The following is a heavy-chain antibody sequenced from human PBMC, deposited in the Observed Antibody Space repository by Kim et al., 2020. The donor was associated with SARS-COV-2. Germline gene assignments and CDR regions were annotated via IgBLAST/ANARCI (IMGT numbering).Heavy chain of an antibody. V-gene: IGHV1-69*08. Sequence: SVKVSCKASGYTFSTHSVAWVRQAPGQGLEWMGTIIPYLGTSNYAQDFQGRLTITADRSTTTVYLDLDTLRSDDTAVYYCARAGYTGYDLGYFFDYWGQ. J-gene: IGHJ4*02. CDR3: ARAGYTGYDLGYFFDY. CDR1: GYTFSTHS. CDR2: IIPYLGTS. D-gene: IGHD5-12*01.